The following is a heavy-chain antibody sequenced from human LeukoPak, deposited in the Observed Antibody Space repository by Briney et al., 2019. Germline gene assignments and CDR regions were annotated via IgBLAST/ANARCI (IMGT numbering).Heavy chain of an antibody. D-gene: IGHD4-23*01. CDR2: ISSSSSYI. J-gene: IGHJ4*02. Sequence: GGSLRLSCAASGFTFSSYSMNWVRQAPGKGLEWVSSISSSSSYIYYADSVKGRFTISRDNSKNTLYLQMNSLRAEDTAVYYCAKYYGGNTGPVDYWGQGTLVTVSS. V-gene: IGHV3-21*04. CDR1: GFTFSSYS. CDR3: AKYYGGNTGPVDY.